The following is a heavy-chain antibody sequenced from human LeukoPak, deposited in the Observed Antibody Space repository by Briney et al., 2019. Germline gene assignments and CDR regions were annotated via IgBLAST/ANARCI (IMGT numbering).Heavy chain of an antibody. Sequence: ASVTVSFKASGYTFTIYDINWVRQATGQGLEWMGWMNPNSGNTGYAQKFQGRVTMTRNTSISTAYMELSSLRSEDTAVYYCARKPSGIDYWGQGTLVTVSS. V-gene: IGHV1-8*01. J-gene: IGHJ4*02. CDR1: GYTFTIYD. D-gene: IGHD3-10*01. CDR3: ARKPSGIDY. CDR2: MNPNSGNT.